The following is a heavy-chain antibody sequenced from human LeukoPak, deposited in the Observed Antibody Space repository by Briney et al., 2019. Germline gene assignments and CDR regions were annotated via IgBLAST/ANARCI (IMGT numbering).Heavy chain of an antibody. V-gene: IGHV4-34*01. J-gene: IGHJ4*02. CDR3: ARGRAAMARPFDY. CDR1: GGSFSGYY. Sequence: PSETLSLTCAVYGGSFSGYYWSWIRQPPGKGLEWIGEINHSGSTNYNPSLKSRVTISVDTSKNQFSLKLSSVTAADTAVYCCARGRAAMARPFDYWGQGTLVTVSS. CDR2: INHSGST. D-gene: IGHD5-18*01.